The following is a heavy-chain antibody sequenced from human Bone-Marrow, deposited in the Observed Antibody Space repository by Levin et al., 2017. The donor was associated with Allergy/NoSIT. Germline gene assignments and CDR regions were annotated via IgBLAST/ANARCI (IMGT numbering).Heavy chain of an antibody. D-gene: IGHD5/OR15-5a*01. CDR3: VREPPSVFDI. CDR1: GFTFSTYW. Sequence: PSGGSLRLSCAASGFTFSTYWMHWVRQAPGKGLVWVSRINIDGSSTAYADSVKGRFTISRDNTKNTLYLQMNSLRAEDTALYYCVREPPSVFDIWGQGTTVTVSS. V-gene: IGHV3-74*01. CDR2: INIDGSST. J-gene: IGHJ3*02.